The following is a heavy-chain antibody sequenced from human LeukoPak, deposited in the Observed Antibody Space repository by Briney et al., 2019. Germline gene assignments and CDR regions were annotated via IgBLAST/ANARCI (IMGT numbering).Heavy chain of an antibody. CDR3: AREVVVASDAFDI. CDR2: ISTSGSTI. J-gene: IGHJ3*02. CDR1: GFIFSDYY. D-gene: IGHD2-15*01. V-gene: IGHV3-11*01. Sequence: SGGSLRLSCAASGFIFSDYYMSWLRQAPGKGLEWISYISTSGSTIYYADSVKGRFTISRDNAKKSLYLQMNSLRADDTAVYYCAREVVVASDAFDIWGQGTMVTVSS.